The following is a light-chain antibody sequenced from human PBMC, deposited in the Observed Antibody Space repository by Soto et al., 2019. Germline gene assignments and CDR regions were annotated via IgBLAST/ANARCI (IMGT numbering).Light chain of an antibody. CDR1: SSDVGGYNY. CDR2: YVS. J-gene: IGLJ1*01. Sequence: QSALTQPASVSGSPGKSITISCTETSSDVGGYNYVSWYQQHPGKAPKLMIYYVSNRPSGVSNRFSGSKSGNTASLTISGLQAEDEADYYCSSYTSSSTLVFGTGTKLTVL. V-gene: IGLV2-14*01. CDR3: SSYTSSSTLV.